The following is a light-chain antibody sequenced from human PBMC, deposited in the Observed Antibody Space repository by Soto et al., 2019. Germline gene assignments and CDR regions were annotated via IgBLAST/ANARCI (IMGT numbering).Light chain of an antibody. CDR3: HQYGGSRRT. CDR1: RSVGES. CDR2: GSS. V-gene: IGKV3-20*01. Sequence: VLTQSPGTLSLSPGERATLSCRASRSVGESLAWYQQKPGQSPRLLIYGSSNRATGIPDRFSGSGSGTDFTLTITRLEPEDLGVDYCHQYGGSRRTFGRGTKVQLK. J-gene: IGKJ1*01.